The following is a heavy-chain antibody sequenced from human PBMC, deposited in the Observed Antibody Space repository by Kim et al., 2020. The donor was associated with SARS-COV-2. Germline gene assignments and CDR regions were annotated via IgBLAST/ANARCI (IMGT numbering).Heavy chain of an antibody. CDR1: GYTFTSYG. CDR2: ISAYNGNT. CDR3: ARPLRRFWPGGPDWNWFDP. D-gene: IGHD3-3*01. J-gene: IGHJ5*02. V-gene: IGHV1-18*01. Sequence: ASVKVSCKASGYTFTSYGISWVRQAPGQGLEWMGWISAYNGNTNYAQKLQGRVTMTTDTSTSTAYMELRSLRSDDTAVYYCARPLRRFWPGGPDWNWFDPWGQGTLVTVSS.